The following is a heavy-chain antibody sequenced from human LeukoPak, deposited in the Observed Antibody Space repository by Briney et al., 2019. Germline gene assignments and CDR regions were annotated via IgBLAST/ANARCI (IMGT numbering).Heavy chain of an antibody. Sequence: ASVRVSCKASGYTFITYYMHWVRQAPGQGLEWMGIINPSGGSTSYAQKFQGRVTMTRDTSTSTVYMELSSLRSEDTAVYYCARDYYDSSGYYPYFDYWGQGTLVTVSS. CDR1: GYTFITYY. D-gene: IGHD3-22*01. CDR2: INPSGGST. CDR3: ARDYYDSSGYYPYFDY. J-gene: IGHJ4*02. V-gene: IGHV1-46*01.